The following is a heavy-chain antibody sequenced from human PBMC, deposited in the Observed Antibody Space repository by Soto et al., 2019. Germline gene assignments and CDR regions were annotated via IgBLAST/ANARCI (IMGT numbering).Heavy chain of an antibody. J-gene: IGHJ4*01. CDR1: GYSFTSYW. Sequence: GESLKISCKGSGYSFTSYWIGWVRQMPGKGLEWMGIIYPGDSDTRYSPSFQGQVTISADKSISTAYLQWSSLKASDTAMYYCAREGGDSGGSTYCSDYWRHGTLVTVSS. CDR2: IYPGDSDT. D-gene: IGHD6-19*01. CDR3: AREGGDSGGSTYCSDY. V-gene: IGHV5-51*01.